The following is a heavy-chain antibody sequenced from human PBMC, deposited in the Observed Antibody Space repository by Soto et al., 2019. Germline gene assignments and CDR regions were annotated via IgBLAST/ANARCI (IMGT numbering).Heavy chain of an antibody. D-gene: IGHD6-19*01. CDR3: AKADRRSGRQHYYYYGMDV. CDR2: ISGSGGST. V-gene: IGHV3-23*01. J-gene: IGHJ6*02. CDR1: GFTFSSYA. Sequence: GGSLRLSCAASGFTFSSYAMSWVRQAPGKGLEWVSAISGSGGSTYYADSVKGRFTISRDNSKNTLYLQMNSLRAEDTAVYYCAKADRRSGRQHYYYYGMDVWGQGTTVTVSS.